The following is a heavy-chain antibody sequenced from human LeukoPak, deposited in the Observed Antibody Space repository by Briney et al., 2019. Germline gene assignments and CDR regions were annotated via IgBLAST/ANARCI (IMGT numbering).Heavy chain of an antibody. Sequence: ASVKVSCKASGYTFTSYDINWVRQATGQGLEWMGWMNPNSGNTGYAQKFQGRVTMTRSTSINTAYMELNSLTSEDTAVYYCARSSVGARRRIDYWGQGNLGTVSS. J-gene: IGHJ4*02. CDR1: GYTFTSYD. CDR3: ARSSVGARRRIDY. D-gene: IGHD1-26*01. CDR2: MNPNSGNT. V-gene: IGHV1-8*01.